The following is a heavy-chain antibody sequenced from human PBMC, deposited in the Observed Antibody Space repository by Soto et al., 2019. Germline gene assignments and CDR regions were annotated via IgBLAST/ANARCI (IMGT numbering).Heavy chain of an antibody. Sequence: ASVKVSCEASGGTFSSYAISWVRQAPGQGLEWMGGIIPIFGTANYAQKFQGRVTITADESTSTAYMELSSLRSEDTAVYYCAVRSGYYTGIYNYYYGMDVWGQGTTVTVSS. CDR3: AVRSGYYTGIYNYYYGMDV. CDR2: IIPIFGTA. J-gene: IGHJ6*02. D-gene: IGHD3-3*01. V-gene: IGHV1-69*13. CDR1: GGTFSSYA.